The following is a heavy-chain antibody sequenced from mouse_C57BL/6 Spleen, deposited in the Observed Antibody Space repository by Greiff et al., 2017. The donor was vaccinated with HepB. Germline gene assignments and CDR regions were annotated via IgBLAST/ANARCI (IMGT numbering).Heavy chain of an antibody. CDR1: GYTFTSYW. CDR2: IYPGSGST. Sequence: QVQLQQPGAELVKPGASVKMSCKASGYTFTSYWITWVKQRPGQGLEWIGDIYPGSGSTNYNEKFKSKATLTVETSSSTAYMQLSSLTSEDSAVYYCARDDYNVGAWFAYWGQGTLVTVSA. V-gene: IGHV1-55*01. J-gene: IGHJ3*01. D-gene: IGHD2-4*01. CDR3: ARDDYNVGAWFAY.